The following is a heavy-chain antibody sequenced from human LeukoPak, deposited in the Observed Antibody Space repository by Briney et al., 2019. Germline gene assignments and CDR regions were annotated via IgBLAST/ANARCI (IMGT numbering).Heavy chain of an antibody. J-gene: IGHJ5*02. CDR1: GGSFGGYY. D-gene: IGHD6-13*01. Sequence: SETLSLTCAVYGGSFGGYYWSWIRQPPGKGLEWIGEINHSGSTNYNPSLKSRVTISVDTSKNQFSLKLSSVTAADTAVYYCARGSDIAAAGLNRFDPWGQGTLVTVSS. CDR2: INHSGST. CDR3: ARGSDIAAAGLNRFDP. V-gene: IGHV4-34*01.